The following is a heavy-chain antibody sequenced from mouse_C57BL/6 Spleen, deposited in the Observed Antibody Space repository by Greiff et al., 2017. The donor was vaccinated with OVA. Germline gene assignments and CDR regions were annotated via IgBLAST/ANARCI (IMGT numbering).Heavy chain of an antibody. J-gene: IGHJ4*01. CDR1: GYSITSGYY. V-gene: IGHV3-6*01. CDR3: AKWPMDY. D-gene: IGHD1-3*01. Sequence: EVQLQESGPGLVKPSQSLSLTCSVTGYSITSGYYWNWIRQFPGNKLEWMGYISYDGSNNYNPSLKNRISITRDTSKNQFFLKLNSVTTEDTATYYCAKWPMDYWGQGTSVTVSS. CDR2: ISYDGSN.